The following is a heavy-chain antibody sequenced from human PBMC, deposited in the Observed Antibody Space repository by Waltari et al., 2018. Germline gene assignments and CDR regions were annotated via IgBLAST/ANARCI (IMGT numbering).Heavy chain of an antibody. D-gene: IGHD1-26*01. CDR1: GFTFSSSW. CDR3: ARDPRWELTFDY. Sequence: EVQLVESGGGLVQPGGSLRLSCAASGFTFSSSWMSWVRQAPGKGLEWVANIKQDGSEKYYVDSVKGRFTISRDNAKNSLYLQMNSLRAEDTAVYYCARDPRWELTFDYWGQGTLVTVSS. CDR2: IKQDGSEK. V-gene: IGHV3-7*01. J-gene: IGHJ4*02.